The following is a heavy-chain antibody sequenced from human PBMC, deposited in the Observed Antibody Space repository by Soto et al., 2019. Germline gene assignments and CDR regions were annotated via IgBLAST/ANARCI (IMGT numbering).Heavy chain of an antibody. Sequence: QVQLVESGGGVVQPGRSLRLSCAASGFTFSSYAMHWVRQAPGKGLEWVAVISYDGSKKYYADSVKGRFTISRDNSKNTLYLQMNSLRAEDTAVYYCARGSTVITRDWFDPWGQGTLVTVSS. CDR2: ISYDGSKK. D-gene: IGHD4-4*01. CDR3: ARGSTVITRDWFDP. CDR1: GFTFSSYA. V-gene: IGHV3-30-3*01. J-gene: IGHJ5*02.